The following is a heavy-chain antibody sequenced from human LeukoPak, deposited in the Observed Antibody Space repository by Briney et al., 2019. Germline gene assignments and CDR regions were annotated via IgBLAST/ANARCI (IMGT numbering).Heavy chain of an antibody. CDR3: AKDNIAAAGPYYYYYYMDV. Sequence: GGSLRLSCAASGFTFSSYGMHWVRQAPGKGLEWVAFIRYDGSNKYYADSVKGRFTISRDNSKNTLYLQMNSLRAEDTAVYYCAKDNIAAAGPYYYYYYMDVWGKGTTVTISS. D-gene: IGHD6-13*01. J-gene: IGHJ6*03. CDR1: GFTFSSYG. CDR2: IRYDGSNK. V-gene: IGHV3-30*02.